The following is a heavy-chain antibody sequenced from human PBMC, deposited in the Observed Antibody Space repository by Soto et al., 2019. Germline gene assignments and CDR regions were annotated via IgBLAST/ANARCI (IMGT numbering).Heavy chain of an antibody. V-gene: IGHV1-18*01. CDR3: ARDLGTAMPIHQYYYYGMDV. D-gene: IGHD5-18*01. J-gene: IGHJ6*02. CDR2: ISAYNGNT. Sequence: GASVKVSCKASGYTFTSYGISWVRQAPGQGLEWMGWISAYNGNTNYAQKLQGRVTMTTDTSTSTAYMELRSLRSDDTAVYYCARDLGTAMPIHQYYYYGMDVWGQGTTVTVSS. CDR1: GYTFTSYG.